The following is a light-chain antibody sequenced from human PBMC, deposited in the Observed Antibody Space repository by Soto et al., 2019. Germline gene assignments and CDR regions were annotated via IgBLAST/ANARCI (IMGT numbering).Light chain of an antibody. CDR3: LQTYSPPYS. CDR2: AAS. Sequence: DIQMTQSPDSLSASVGDRVTITCRASQSIVTYLNWYQQKPGKAPNLLVYAASSLQSGVPSRFSGSGSGTDFTLTISTLQPEDFATYFCLQTYSPPYSIGQGTKLEI. CDR1: QSIVTY. J-gene: IGKJ2*01. V-gene: IGKV1-39*01.